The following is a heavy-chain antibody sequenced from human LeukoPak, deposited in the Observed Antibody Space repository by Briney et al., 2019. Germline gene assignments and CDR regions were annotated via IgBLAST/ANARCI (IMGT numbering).Heavy chain of an antibody. Sequence: SETLSLTCTVSGGSISSYYWTWIRQPPGKGLEWIGYIYYSGTTDYNPSLRGRVTMSIDTSKNHFSLKLNSLTAADTAVYYCARDLLGYYFGSGNYGSFDTWGQGTLVTVSS. CDR2: IYYSGTT. V-gene: IGHV4-59*01. J-gene: IGHJ5*02. D-gene: IGHD3-10*01. CDR1: GGSISSYY. CDR3: ARDLLGYYFGSGNYGSFDT.